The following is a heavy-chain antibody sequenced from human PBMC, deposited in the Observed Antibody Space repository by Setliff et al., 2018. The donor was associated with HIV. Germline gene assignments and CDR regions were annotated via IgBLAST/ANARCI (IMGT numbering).Heavy chain of an antibody. CDR3: ARCPFLEWLRAFDI. J-gene: IGHJ3*02. Sequence: ASVKVSCKASEYTFTDYFIHWVRQAPGQGLEWMGWISPYNGDTKVLQNFRGRVTMTRDTSINTAYLEFTGLRSDDTAVYYCARCPFLEWLRAFDIWGQGTMVTVSS. D-gene: IGHD3-3*01. CDR1: EYTFTDYF. CDR2: ISPYNGDT. V-gene: IGHV1-2*02.